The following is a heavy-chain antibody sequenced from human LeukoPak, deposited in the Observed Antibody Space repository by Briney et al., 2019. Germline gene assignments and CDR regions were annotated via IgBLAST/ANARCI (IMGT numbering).Heavy chain of an antibody. CDR2: FDPEDGET. J-gene: IGHJ6*02. V-gene: IGHV1-24*01. Sequence: ASVKVSCKVSGYTLTELSMHWVRQAPGKGLEWMGGFDPEDGETIYAQKFQGRVTMTEDTSTDTAYMELSSLRSEDTAVYYCATDFRGDYYYYYGMDVWGQGTTVTVSS. D-gene: IGHD3-10*01. CDR1: GYTLTELS. CDR3: ATDFRGDYYYYYGMDV.